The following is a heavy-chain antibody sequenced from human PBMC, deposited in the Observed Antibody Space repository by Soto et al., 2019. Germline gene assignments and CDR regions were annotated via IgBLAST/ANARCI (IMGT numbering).Heavy chain of an antibody. J-gene: IGHJ4*02. Sequence: QLQLQESGPGLVKPSETLSLTCTVSGGSISSSSYYWGWIRQPPGKGLEWIGSSYYSGSTYYNPSLKSRVTISVDTSKNQFSLKLSSVTAADTAVYYCARRGYYDFWSGYYTLSYFDYWGQGTLVTVSS. CDR1: GGSISSSSYY. D-gene: IGHD3-3*01. CDR2: SYYSGST. V-gene: IGHV4-39*01. CDR3: ARRGYYDFWSGYYTLSYFDY.